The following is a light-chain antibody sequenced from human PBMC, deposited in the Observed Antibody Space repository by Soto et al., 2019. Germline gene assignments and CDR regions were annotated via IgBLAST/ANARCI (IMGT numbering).Light chain of an antibody. CDR2: KLS. J-gene: IGKJ2*01. Sequence: DIVMTQTPLSSPVTLGQPASISCRSSQSLVNNDGNTYLSWLQQRPGQPPRLLIYKLSNRFSGVPDRFRCSGAGTDFTLKISRVEAEDVGVYYCMQVTQLPYTFGQGTKL. CDR3: MQVTQLPYT. CDR1: QSLVNNDGNTY. V-gene: IGKV2-24*01.